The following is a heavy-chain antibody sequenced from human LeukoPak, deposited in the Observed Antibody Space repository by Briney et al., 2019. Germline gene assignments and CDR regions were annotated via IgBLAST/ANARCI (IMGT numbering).Heavy chain of an antibody. J-gene: IGHJ4*02. D-gene: IGHD6-19*01. CDR3: ARDRSPSIAVAGTGDY. Sequence: GGSLRLSCAASGFNFGTYGMNWVRQAPGKGLEWVSAISSGSTYIYYADSVKGRFTISRDNAKNSLYLQMSSLRAEDTAVYYCARDRSPSIAVAGTGDYWGQGTLVTVSS. CDR2: ISSGSTYI. V-gene: IGHV3-21*01. CDR1: GFNFGTYG.